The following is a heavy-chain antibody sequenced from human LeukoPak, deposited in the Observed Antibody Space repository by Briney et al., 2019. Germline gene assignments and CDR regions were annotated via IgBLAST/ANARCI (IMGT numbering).Heavy chain of an antibody. CDR1: GFTFSSYA. CDR2: ISGSGGST. D-gene: IGHD4-17*01. Sequence: GGSLRLSCAASGFTFSSYAMSWVRQAPGKGLEWVSAISGSGGSTYYADSVKGRFTISRDNAKNSLYLQMNSLRAEDAAVYYCARDQRTVTTFLGYYYYGMDVWGQGTTVTVSS. V-gene: IGHV3-23*01. J-gene: IGHJ6*02. CDR3: ARDQRTVTTFLGYYYYGMDV.